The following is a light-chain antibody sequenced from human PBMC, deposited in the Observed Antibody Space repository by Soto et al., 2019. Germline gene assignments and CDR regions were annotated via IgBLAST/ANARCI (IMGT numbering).Light chain of an antibody. Sequence: QSVLTEPPSASGTPGQRVTISCSGSSSNIPDNYVYWYQQLPGTAPKLLIYRSDQRPSGVPDRFSGSKSGASASLAISGLRSEDEADYFCAAWDDSLSGQIVFGGGTKVTVL. CDR2: RSD. J-gene: IGLJ2*01. V-gene: IGLV1-47*01. CDR3: AAWDDSLSGQIV. CDR1: SSNIPDNY.